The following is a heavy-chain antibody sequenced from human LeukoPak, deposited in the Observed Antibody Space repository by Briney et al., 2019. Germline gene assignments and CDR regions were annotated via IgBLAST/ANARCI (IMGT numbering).Heavy chain of an antibody. V-gene: IGHV3-53*04. CDR3: ARVDTVMAYYFDL. Sequence: ASLILSCAASGFTVSTNCMTWVRQAPGKGLEWVSTIYSGGTTYYADSVMGRFTISRHNSRNTLYLQMNSLRAEDTAVYYCARVDTVMAYYFDLWGQGTLVTVSS. J-gene: IGHJ4*02. CDR1: GFTVSTNC. D-gene: IGHD5-18*01. CDR2: IYSGGTT.